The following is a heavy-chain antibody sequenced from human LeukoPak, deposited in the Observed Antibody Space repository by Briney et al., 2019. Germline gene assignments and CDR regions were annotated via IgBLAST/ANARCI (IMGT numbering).Heavy chain of an antibody. J-gene: IGHJ4*02. CDR1: GFIFSVYY. V-gene: IGHV3-72*01. Sequence: GGSLRLSCAASGFIFSVYYMAWVRQAPGKGLEWVGHTRNKENRYSREYGASVKGRVTISRNDSKNLMYLEMKSLISVDTAGYYFVREFFGGDDYWGQGTLVTVSS. D-gene: IGHD3-16*01. CDR3: VREFFGGDDY. CDR2: TRNKENRYSR.